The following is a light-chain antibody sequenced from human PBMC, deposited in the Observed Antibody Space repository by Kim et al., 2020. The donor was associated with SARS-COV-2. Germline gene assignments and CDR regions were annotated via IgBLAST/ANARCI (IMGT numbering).Light chain of an antibody. CDR3: QQYDSYVYT. Sequence: SASVGDRVTISCRASQSSSTWLAWYQQKPGKAPKLLIYDASNLESGVPSRFSGTGSGTEFTLTITSLQPDDFATYYCQQYDSYVYTFGQGTKLEI. J-gene: IGKJ2*01. CDR1: QSSSTW. V-gene: IGKV1-5*01. CDR2: DAS.